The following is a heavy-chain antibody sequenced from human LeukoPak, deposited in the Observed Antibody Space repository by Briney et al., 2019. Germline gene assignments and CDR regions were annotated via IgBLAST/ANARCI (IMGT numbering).Heavy chain of an antibody. V-gene: IGHV3-21*01. CDR1: GFTFSSYS. Sequence: AGGSLRPSCAASGFTFSSYSMNWVRQAPGKGLEWVSSISSSSSYIYYADSVKGRFTISRDNAKNSLYLQMNSLRAEDTAVYYCARGEQQLPYDAFDIWGXGTMVTVSS. D-gene: IGHD6-13*01. J-gene: IGHJ3*02. CDR3: ARGEQQLPYDAFDI. CDR2: ISSSSSYI.